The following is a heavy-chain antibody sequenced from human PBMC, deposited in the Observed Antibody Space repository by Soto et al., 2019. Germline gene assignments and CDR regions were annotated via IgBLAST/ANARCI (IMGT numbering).Heavy chain of an antibody. CDR2: MSNSGDNT. V-gene: IGHV3-23*01. CDR1: GFTFRTYA. D-gene: IGHD6-19*01. Sequence: EVQLLESGGGLIQPGGSLRLSCAASGFTFRTYAMGWVRQAPGKGLEWVSVMSNSGDNTYYADSVKGRFTISRDNFENALHLQTSNLTTQGTGVYYCAKYAARTSGWYYFDYWGQGTLVTVSS. CDR3: AKYAARTSGWYYFDY. J-gene: IGHJ4*02.